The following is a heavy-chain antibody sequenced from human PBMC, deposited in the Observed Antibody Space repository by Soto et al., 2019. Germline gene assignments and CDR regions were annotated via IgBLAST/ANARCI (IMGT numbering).Heavy chain of an antibody. CDR2: ISYDGSNK. CDR3: ARSPGRDGYNHFDY. J-gene: IGHJ4*02. D-gene: IGHD5-12*01. CDR1: GFTFRRYG. V-gene: IGHV3-30*03. Sequence: GGSLRLSCAASGFTFRRYGMHWVRQAPGKGLEWVAIISYDGSNKYYADSVKGRFTISRDNSKNTLYLQMNSLRAEDTAVYYCARSPGRDGYNHFDYWGQGTPVTVSS.